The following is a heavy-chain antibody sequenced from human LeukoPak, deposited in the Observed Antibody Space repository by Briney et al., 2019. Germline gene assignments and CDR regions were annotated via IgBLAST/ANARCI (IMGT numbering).Heavy chain of an antibody. D-gene: IGHD6-19*01. V-gene: IGHV3-23*01. J-gene: IGHJ4*02. CDR3: ARDSPLKGYNSGWATNSFDF. CDR1: GFNFRSYA. CDR2: VTGGAVAT. Sequence: GGSLRVSCAASGFNFRSYAMSWVRQAPGKGLEWVSTVTGGAVATYYADSVRGRHTISRNNSKNTLYLQMNSLRAEDTAVYYCARDSPLKGYNSGWATNSFDFWGQGTLVTVSS.